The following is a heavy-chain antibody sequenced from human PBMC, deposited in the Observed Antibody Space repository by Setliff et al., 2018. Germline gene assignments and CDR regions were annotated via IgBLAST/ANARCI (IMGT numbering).Heavy chain of an antibody. CDR3: AREVWNIYDNDNSWSGYSDH. Sequence: GGSLRLSCAASGFTFSSYWMAWVRQAPGKGLEWVADIRQDGTNKYYVDSVKGRFTISRDNAKNSLYLQMNSLRAEDTALYYCAREVWNIYDNDNSWSGYSDHWGQGTLVTVSS. D-gene: IGHD3-3*01. CDR2: IRQDGTNK. J-gene: IGHJ4*02. CDR1: GFTFSSYW. V-gene: IGHV3-7*03.